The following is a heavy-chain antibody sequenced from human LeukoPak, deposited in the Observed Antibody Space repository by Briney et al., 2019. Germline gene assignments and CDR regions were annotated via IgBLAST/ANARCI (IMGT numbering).Heavy chain of an antibody. J-gene: IGHJ6*03. Sequence: SETPSLTCSVSGGSLDPKFWTWIRQAPGQGREWIGYIYPSRTTHFNPSPRRRVAMSIDTSTNPFSLKVSSVPPADTAVYYCANSIRNVHCYMDVWGKGTTVIVSS. V-gene: IGHV4-4*09. CDR1: GGSLDPKF. CDR2: IYPSRTT. D-gene: IGHD1-1*01. CDR3: ANSIRNVHCYMDV.